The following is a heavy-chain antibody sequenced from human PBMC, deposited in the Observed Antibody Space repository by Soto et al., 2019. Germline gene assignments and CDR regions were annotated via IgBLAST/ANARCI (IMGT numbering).Heavy chain of an antibody. D-gene: IGHD3-10*01. CDR1: GGSISSGGYY. Sequence: SETLSLTCTVSGGSISSGGYYWSWIRQHPGKGLEWIGYIYYSGSTYYNPSLKSRVTISVDTSKNQFSLKLSSVTAADTAVYYCARAVTMVRGVIVPPAPQPFDYWGQGTLVTVSS. CDR2: IYYSGST. V-gene: IGHV4-31*03. J-gene: IGHJ4*02. CDR3: ARAVTMVRGVIVPPAPQPFDY.